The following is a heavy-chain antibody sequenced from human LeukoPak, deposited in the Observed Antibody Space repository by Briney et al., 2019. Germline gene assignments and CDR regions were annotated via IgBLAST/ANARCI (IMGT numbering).Heavy chain of an antibody. CDR3: AGDWGLDY. D-gene: IGHD3-16*01. V-gene: IGHV3-7*01. J-gene: IGHJ4*02. CDR1: GFTFTTYW. Sequence: GGSLRLSCAASGFTFTTYWMNWVRQAPGKGLEWVANIKQDGSEKFYVDSVKGRFTISRDNTKNSLYLQMNSLRAEDTAVYYCAGDWGLDYWGQGILVTVSS. CDR2: IKQDGSEK.